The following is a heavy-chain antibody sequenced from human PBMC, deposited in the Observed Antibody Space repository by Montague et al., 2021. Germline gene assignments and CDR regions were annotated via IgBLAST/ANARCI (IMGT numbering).Heavy chain of an antibody. D-gene: IGHD2/OR15-2a*01. CDR3: ARLGFYARGGFFI. CDR1: GDSINGCY. V-gene: IGHV4-59*01. Sequence: SETLSLTCTVSGDSINGCYWSWIRQPPGKGLEWIGSVFYSGATNYNPSLKSRVTMSADTSKNQVSLKVNSVTAADTAVYYCARLGFYARGGFFIWGLGTLVTVSS. CDR2: VFYSGAT. J-gene: IGHJ4*02.